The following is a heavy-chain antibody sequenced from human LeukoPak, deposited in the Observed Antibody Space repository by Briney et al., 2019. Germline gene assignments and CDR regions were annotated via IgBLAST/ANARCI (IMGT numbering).Heavy chain of an antibody. CDR3: VRGARAARNWFDP. D-gene: IGHD6-13*01. CDR2: IYISGST. J-gene: IGHJ5*02. Sequence: SETLSLTRTVSGGSMSGYYWSWIRQPAGKGLEWIGRIYISGSTNYNPSLKSRVTMSVDTSKNQVSLKMSSVTAADTAVYYCVRGARAARNWFDPWGQGTLVTVAS. CDR1: GGSMSGYY. V-gene: IGHV4-4*07.